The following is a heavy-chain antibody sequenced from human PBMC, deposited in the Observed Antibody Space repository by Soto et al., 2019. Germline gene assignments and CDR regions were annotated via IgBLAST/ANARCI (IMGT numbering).Heavy chain of an antibody. D-gene: IGHD5-12*01. CDR3: ARDRSFSVEMATIWGY. J-gene: IGHJ4*02. CDR2: IYHSGST. Sequence: SETLSLTCAVSGYSISSGYYGGWIRQPPGKGLEWIGSIYHSGSTYYNPSLKSRVTISVDTSKNQFSLKLSSVTAADTAVYYCARDRSFSVEMATIWGYWGQGTLVTVSS. CDR1: GYSISSGYY. V-gene: IGHV4-38-2*02.